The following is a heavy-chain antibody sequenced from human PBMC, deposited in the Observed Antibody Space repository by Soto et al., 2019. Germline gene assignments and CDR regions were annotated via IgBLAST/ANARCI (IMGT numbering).Heavy chain of an antibody. CDR1: GYTFTSYG. CDR2: ISAYNGNT. V-gene: IGHV1-18*04. Sequence: GASVKVSCKASGYTFTSYGISWVRQAPGQGLEWMGWISAYNGNTNYAQKLQGRVTMTTDTSTSTAYMELRSLRSGDTAVYYCARDRKLPQYYYDSSGYHGKDYWGQGTLVTVSS. J-gene: IGHJ4*02. CDR3: ARDRKLPQYYYDSSGYHGKDY. D-gene: IGHD3-22*01.